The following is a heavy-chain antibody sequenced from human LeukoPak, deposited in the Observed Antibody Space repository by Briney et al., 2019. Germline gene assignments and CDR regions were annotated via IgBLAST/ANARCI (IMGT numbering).Heavy chain of an antibody. CDR3: ARHRPYEPPDY. J-gene: IGHJ4*02. CDR2: IYYSGST. V-gene: IGHV4-39*01. D-gene: IGHD3-16*01. CDR1: GGSISSSSYY. Sequence: SETLSLTCTVSGGSISSSSYYWGWIRQPPGKGLEWIGSIYYSGSTYYNPSLKSRVTISVDTSKNQFSLKLSSVTAAVTAVYYCARHRPYEPPDYWGQGTLVTVSS.